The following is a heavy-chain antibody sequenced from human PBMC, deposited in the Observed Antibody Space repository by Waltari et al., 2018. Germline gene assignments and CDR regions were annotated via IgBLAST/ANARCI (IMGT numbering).Heavy chain of an antibody. Sequence: QLQLQESGPGLVKPSETLSLTCTVSGGSISSSSYYWGWIRQPPGQGLEWIGSIYYSGSTYYNPSLKSRVTISVDTSKNQFSLKLSSVTAADTAVYYCARRLYSSSWYRGSEGFDYWGQGTLVTVSS. J-gene: IGHJ4*02. D-gene: IGHD6-13*01. CDR3: ARRLYSSSWYRGSEGFDY. CDR2: IYYSGST. V-gene: IGHV4-39*01. CDR1: GGSISSSSYY.